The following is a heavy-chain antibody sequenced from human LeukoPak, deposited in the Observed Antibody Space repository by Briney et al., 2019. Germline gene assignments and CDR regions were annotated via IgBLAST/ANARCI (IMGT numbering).Heavy chain of an antibody. CDR2: IRSKAYGGPT. V-gene: IGHV3-49*04. D-gene: IGHD3-22*01. CDR1: GFTFGDYA. Sequence: GGSLRLSCTASGFTFGDYAMSWVRQAPGKGLEWVGFIRSKAYGGPTEYAASVKGRFTISRDDSKSIAYLQMNSLKTEDTAVYYCTRIHYYDSSGYYSGIDYWGQGTLVTLSS. CDR3: TRIHYYDSSGYYSGIDY. J-gene: IGHJ4*02.